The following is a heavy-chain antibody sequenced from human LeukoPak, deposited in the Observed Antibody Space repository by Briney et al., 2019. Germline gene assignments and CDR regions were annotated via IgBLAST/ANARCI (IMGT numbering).Heavy chain of an antibody. Sequence: GGSLRLSCAASGSTFSSYAMSWVRQAPGKGLEWVSAISGTGGSTYYADSVKGRFTISRDYSKNTLYLQMNSLRAEDTAVYYCAKDNKYYYGSGSYYIFDYWGQGTLVTVSS. D-gene: IGHD3-10*01. CDR2: ISGTGGST. CDR3: AKDNKYYYGSGSYYIFDY. V-gene: IGHV3-23*01. J-gene: IGHJ4*02. CDR1: GSTFSSYA.